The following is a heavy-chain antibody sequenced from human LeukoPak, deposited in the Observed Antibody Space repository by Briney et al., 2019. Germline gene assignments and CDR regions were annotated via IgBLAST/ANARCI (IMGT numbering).Heavy chain of an antibody. CDR1: GVSISSDNYY. Sequence: PSETLSLTCTVSGVSISSDNYYWSWIRQHPGKGLEWIGYIYYSGSTYYNPSLKSRVTISVDTSKNQFSLKLSSVTAADTAVYYCAREADDSRYVVDYWGQGTLVTVSS. J-gene: IGHJ4*02. CDR2: IYYSGST. D-gene: IGHD2-21*01. V-gene: IGHV4-31*03. CDR3: AREADDSRYVVDY.